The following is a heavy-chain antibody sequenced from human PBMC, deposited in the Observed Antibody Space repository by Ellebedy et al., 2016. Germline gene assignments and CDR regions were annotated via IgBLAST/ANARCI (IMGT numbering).Heavy chain of an antibody. D-gene: IGHD6-13*01. J-gene: IGHJ4*02. CDR2: INTANDDT. Sequence: APVKVSCKASGYTFTTYGIHWVRQAPGQSLEWMGWINTANDDTKYSQKFQGRITITRDTSASTVYMELSSLRSEDTAVYFCARVLGSPVVGTGFFDYWGQGTLVTVSS. V-gene: IGHV1-3*04. CDR3: ARVLGSPVVGTGFFDY. CDR1: GYTFTTYG.